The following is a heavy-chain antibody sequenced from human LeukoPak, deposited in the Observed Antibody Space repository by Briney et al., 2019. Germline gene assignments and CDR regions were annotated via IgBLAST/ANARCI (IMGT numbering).Heavy chain of an antibody. V-gene: IGHV4-34*01. CDR2: INHSETT. D-gene: IGHD6-19*01. CDR1: GGSFSGYY. J-gene: IGHJ6*03. Sequence: SETLSLTCAVYGGSFSGYYWSWIRQPPGKGLEWIGEINHSETTNYNPSLKSRVTISVDTSKNQFSLKLSSVAAADTAVYYCARGKLGSSGWRAAYMDVWGKGTTVTVSS. CDR3: ARGKLGSSGWRAAYMDV.